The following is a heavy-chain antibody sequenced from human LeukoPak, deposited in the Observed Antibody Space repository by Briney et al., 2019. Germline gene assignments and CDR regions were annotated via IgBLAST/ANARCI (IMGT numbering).Heavy chain of an antibody. CDR1: GYTFTSYG. Sequence: ASVKVSCKASGYTFTSYGISWVRQAPGQGLEWMGWISAYNGNTNYAQKLQGRVTMTTDTSTSTAYMELRSLRSDDTAVYYCARDVVGKWLRLSGYFDLWGRGTLVTVSS. CDR3: ARDVVGKWLRLSGYFDL. J-gene: IGHJ2*01. V-gene: IGHV1-18*01. CDR2: ISAYNGNT. D-gene: IGHD5-12*01.